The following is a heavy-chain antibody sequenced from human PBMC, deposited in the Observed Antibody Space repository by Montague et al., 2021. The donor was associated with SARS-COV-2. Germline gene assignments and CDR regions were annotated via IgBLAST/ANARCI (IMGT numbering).Heavy chain of an antibody. CDR2: VSHPGSA. CDR3: ARKTIYFDY. Sequence: SETLSLTCAVYTEAFNGYYWTWIRQPPGKGLEWIGEVSHPGSAKYNPSLKSRVTISVDTYRKQVSLRLTSVTAADTTVYYCARKTIYFDYWGQGTLVTVSS. V-gene: IGHV4-34*01. D-gene: IGHD1/OR15-1a*01. CDR1: TEAFNGYY. J-gene: IGHJ4*02.